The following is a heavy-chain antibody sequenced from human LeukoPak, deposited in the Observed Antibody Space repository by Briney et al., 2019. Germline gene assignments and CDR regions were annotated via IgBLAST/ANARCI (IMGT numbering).Heavy chain of an antibody. D-gene: IGHD6-19*01. CDR2: ISSSSSNI. CDR3: ARDSSGWYAFPEYYFDY. V-gene: IGHV3-21*01. Sequence: GGSLRLSCAASGFTFSSYSMNWVRQAPGKGLEWVSSISSSSSNIYYAGSVKGRFTISRDNAKNSLYLQMNSLRVEDTAVYYCARDSSGWYAFPEYYFDYWGQGTLVTVSS. J-gene: IGHJ4*02. CDR1: GFTFSSYS.